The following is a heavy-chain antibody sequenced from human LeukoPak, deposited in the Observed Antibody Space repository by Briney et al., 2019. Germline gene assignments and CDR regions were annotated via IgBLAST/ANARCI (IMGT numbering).Heavy chain of an antibody. CDR2: IKSRSTKV. Sequence: PGGSLRLSCAASGFIFSNYEMNWVRQAPGKGLEWVSYIKSRSTKVYYADSVKGRFTISRDNAKNSLYLQMNSLRAEDTALYYCVRDVVVGGDDAFDIWGQGTMVTVSS. D-gene: IGHD2-21*01. CDR3: VRDVVVGGDDAFDI. J-gene: IGHJ3*02. CDR1: GFIFSNYE. V-gene: IGHV3-48*03.